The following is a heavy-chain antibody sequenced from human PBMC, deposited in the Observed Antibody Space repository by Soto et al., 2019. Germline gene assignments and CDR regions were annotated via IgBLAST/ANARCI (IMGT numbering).Heavy chain of an antibody. D-gene: IGHD3-3*01. Sequence: ASVKVSCKASGYTFTSYGISWVRQAPGQGLEWMGWISAYNGNTNYAQKLQGRVTMTTDTSTSTAYMELRSLRSDDTAGYYCARGYNDFWSGYYRYYYGMDVWGQGTTVTVSS. V-gene: IGHV1-18*01. J-gene: IGHJ6*02. CDR1: GYTFTSYG. CDR3: ARGYNDFWSGYYRYYYGMDV. CDR2: ISAYNGNT.